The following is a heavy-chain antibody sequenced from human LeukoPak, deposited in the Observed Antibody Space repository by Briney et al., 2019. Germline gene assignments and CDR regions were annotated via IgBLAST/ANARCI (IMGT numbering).Heavy chain of an antibody. CDR3: ARASETITMIVVADDAFDI. J-gene: IGHJ3*02. CDR1: GFTFSSNW. V-gene: IGHV3-33*08. CDR2: IWYDGSNK. D-gene: IGHD3-22*01. Sequence: GSLRLSCAASGFTFSSNWMHWVRQAPGKGLEWAAGIWYDGSNKYYADSVKGRFTISRDNSKNTLYLQMNSLRAEDTAVYYCARASETITMIVVADDAFDIWGQGTMVTVSS.